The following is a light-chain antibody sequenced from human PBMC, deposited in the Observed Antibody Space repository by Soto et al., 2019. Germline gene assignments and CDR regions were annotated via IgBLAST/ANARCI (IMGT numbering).Light chain of an antibody. J-gene: IGKJ4*01. CDR2: KAS. CDR3: QQYNTCPLT. V-gene: IGKV1-5*03. Sequence: DIQMTQSPSTLSASVGDRVTITCRASQSISTWLAWYQQKPGKAPKLLIYKASSLESGVPSTFSGCGSGTEFTLTISSLQPDDLATYYCQQYNTCPLTFGGGTTVEIK. CDR1: QSISTW.